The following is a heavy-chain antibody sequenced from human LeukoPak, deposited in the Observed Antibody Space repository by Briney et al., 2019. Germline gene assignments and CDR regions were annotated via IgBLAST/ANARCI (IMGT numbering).Heavy chain of an antibody. V-gene: IGHV3-49*04. J-gene: IGHJ4*02. CDR3: SRAPYNNYVNLDY. CDR2: IRSKAFAGTT. D-gene: IGHD4-11*01. CDR1: GFTFNNYA. Sequence: GGSLRLSCAASGFTFNNYAMSWVRQAPGKGLEWLGFIRSKAFAGTTEYAASVKGRFTISRDDSISIAYLQMNSLQTEDTAVYYCSRAPYNNYVNLDYWGQGTLVTVSS.